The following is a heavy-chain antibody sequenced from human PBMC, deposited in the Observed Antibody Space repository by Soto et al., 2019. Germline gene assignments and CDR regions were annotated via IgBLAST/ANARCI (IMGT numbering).Heavy chain of an antibody. V-gene: IGHV3-53*04. Sequence: GGSLRLSCAASGFTVSSNYMSWFRQAPGKGLEWVSVIYSGGSTYYADSVKGRFTISRHNSKNTLYLQMNSLRAEDTAVYYCARGYSSSWIHGMDVWGQGTTVTVSS. CDR3: ARGYSSSWIHGMDV. J-gene: IGHJ6*02. CDR2: IYSGGST. CDR1: GFTVSSNY. D-gene: IGHD6-13*01.